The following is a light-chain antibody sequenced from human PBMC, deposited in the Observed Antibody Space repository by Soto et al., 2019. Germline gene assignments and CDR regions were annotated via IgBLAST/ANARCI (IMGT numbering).Light chain of an antibody. J-gene: IGLJ1*01. CDR3: NSYAGTSYV. Sequence: QSVLTQPASVSGTPGQSITISCTGTSSDVGAYNYVSWYQQYPGKAPKLIIYDVSNRPSGVSCRFSGSKSGNTAALTISELQAEDEADYYCNSYAGTSYVFGTGTKVTAL. V-gene: IGLV2-14*01. CDR2: DVS. CDR1: SSDVGAYNY.